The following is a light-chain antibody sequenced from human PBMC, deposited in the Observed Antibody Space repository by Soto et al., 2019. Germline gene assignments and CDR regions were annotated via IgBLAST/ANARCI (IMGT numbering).Light chain of an antibody. CDR2: LNSDGSH. CDR1: SGYSTYG. Sequence: QLVLTQSPSASASLGAPVKLTCTLSSGYSTYGIAWHQQQPEKGPRFLMKLNSDGSHNKGDGIPDRFSGSSSGAERYLTISSLQLEDEADYYCQTWGTGIWVFGGGTKLTVL. J-gene: IGLJ3*02. V-gene: IGLV4-69*01. CDR3: QTWGTGIWV.